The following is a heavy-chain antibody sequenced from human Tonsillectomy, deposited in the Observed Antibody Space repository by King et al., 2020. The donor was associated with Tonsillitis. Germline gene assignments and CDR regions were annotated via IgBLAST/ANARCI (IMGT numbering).Heavy chain of an antibody. J-gene: IGHJ5*02. CDR1: GFTFSSYE. D-gene: IGHD3-10*02. CDR2: ISSSGSII. Sequence: VQLVESGGGLVQPGGSLRLSCAASGFTFSSYEMNWVRQAPGKGLEWGSYISSSGSIIYYADSVQGRFTIPRDNAKNSLYLQMNSLRAEDTAVYYCASGLFQYNWFDPWGQGTLVTVSS. CDR3: ASGLFQYNWFDP. V-gene: IGHV3-48*03.